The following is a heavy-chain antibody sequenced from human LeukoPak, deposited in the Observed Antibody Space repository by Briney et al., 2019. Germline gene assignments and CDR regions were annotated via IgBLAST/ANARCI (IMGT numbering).Heavy chain of an antibody. Sequence: SETLSLTCTVSGGSISSGGYYWSWIRQHPGKGLEWIGFIYYSGSTYYNPSLKSRVTISVDTSKNQFSLKLSSVTAADTAVYYCARAPGYCSSTSCYVLDYWGQGTLVTVSS. CDR1: GGSISSGGYY. J-gene: IGHJ4*02. CDR3: ARAPGYCSSTSCYVLDY. V-gene: IGHV4-31*03. CDR2: IYYSGST. D-gene: IGHD2-2*01.